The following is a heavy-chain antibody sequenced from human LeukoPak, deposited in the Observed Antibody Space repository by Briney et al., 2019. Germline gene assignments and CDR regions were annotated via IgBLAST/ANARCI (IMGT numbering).Heavy chain of an antibody. CDR3: ARVTYYYDSSGYHDY. V-gene: IGHV4-61*08. D-gene: IGHD3-22*01. J-gene: IGHJ4*02. Sequence: SQTLSLTCAVSGGSISSGGYSWSWIRQPPGKGLEWIGYIYYSGSTNYNPSLKSRVTISVDTSKNQFSLKLSSVTAADTAVYYCARVTYYYDSSGYHDYWGQGTLVTVSS. CDR2: IYYSGST. CDR1: GGSISSGGYS.